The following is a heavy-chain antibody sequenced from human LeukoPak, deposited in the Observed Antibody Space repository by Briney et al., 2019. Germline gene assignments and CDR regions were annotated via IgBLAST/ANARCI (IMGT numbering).Heavy chain of an antibody. J-gene: IGHJ4*02. D-gene: IGHD6-6*01. Sequence: SETLSLTCTVSRGSFSSRPYYWSWIRQPAGKGLEWIGRIYTSGDTDYNPSLKSRVTISVDTSKNQFSLKLSSVTAADTAVYYCARGLPTIAARPYYFDYWGQGTLVTVSS. CDR1: RGSFSSRPYY. CDR3: ARGLPTIAARPYYFDY. CDR2: IYTSGDT. V-gene: IGHV4-61*02.